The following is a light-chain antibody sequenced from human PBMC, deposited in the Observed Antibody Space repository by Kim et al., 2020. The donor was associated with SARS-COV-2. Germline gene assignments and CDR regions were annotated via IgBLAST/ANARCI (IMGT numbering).Light chain of an antibody. CDR2: QDV. V-gene: IGLV3-25*03. Sequence: SYELTKPPSVSVSPGQTATITCSGDALSKQYSYWYQQKPGQAPVLTIYQDVERPSGIPERFSGSTSGTTVTLTIIAVQAEDEADYYCQSADTSGTSVLFG. CDR1: ALSKQY. J-gene: IGLJ2*01. CDR3: QSADTSGTSVL.